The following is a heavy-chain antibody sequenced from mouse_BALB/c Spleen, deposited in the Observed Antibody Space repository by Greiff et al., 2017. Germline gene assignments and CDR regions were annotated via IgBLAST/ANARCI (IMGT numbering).Heavy chain of an antibody. J-gene: IGHJ3*01. CDR2: INPYNDGT. D-gene: IGHD4-1*01. CDR3: ARKGVNWDVLFAY. V-gene: IGHV1-14*01. CDR1: GYTFTSYV. Sequence: EVQLKESGPELVKPGASVKMSCKASGYTFTSYVMHWVKQKPGQGLEWIGYINPYNDGTKYNEKFKGKATLTSDKSSSTAYMELSSLTSEDSAVYYCARKGVNWDVLFAYWGQGTLVTVSA.